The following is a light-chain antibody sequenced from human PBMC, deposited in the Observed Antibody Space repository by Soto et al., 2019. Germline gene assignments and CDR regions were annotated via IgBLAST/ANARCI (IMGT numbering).Light chain of an antibody. J-gene: IGLJ1*01. CDR3: SSYTSSSTLYV. V-gene: IGLV2-14*01. Sequence: QSALTQPASVSGSPGQSITVSCTGTSSDVGGCNYVSWYQQHPGKAPKLMIYEFSNRPSGVSNRFSGSKSGNTASLTISGLPAEDEADYYCSSYTSSSTLYVFGTGTKVTVL. CDR2: EFS. CDR1: SSDVGGCNY.